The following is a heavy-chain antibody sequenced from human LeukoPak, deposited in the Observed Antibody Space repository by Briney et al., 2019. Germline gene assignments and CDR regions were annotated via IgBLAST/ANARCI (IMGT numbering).Heavy chain of an antibody. CDR1: GYTFTSYY. J-gene: IGHJ5*02. D-gene: IGHD3-10*01. V-gene: IGHV1-69*04. CDR2: IIPILGIA. Sequence: SVKVSCKASGYTFTSYYMHWVRQAPGQGLEWMGRIIPILGIANYAQKFQGRVTITADKSTSTAYMELSSLRSEDTAVYYCARDAGPITMVRGVSPMNWFDPWGQGTLVTVSS. CDR3: ARDAGPITMVRGVSPMNWFDP.